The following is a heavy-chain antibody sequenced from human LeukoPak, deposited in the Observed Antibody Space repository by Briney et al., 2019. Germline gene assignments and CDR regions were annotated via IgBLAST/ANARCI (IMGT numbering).Heavy chain of an antibody. D-gene: IGHD3-10*01. Sequence: GGSLRLSCVGSGFTFNIYAMNWVRQAPGKGLEWVSGIGGSGDSTYYADSVTGRFTISRDNSKNTLFLQMNSLRVEDTAVYYCAKDRARITRVRGAITDSWGQGTLVTVSS. V-gene: IGHV3-23*01. CDR3: AKDRARITRVRGAITDS. J-gene: IGHJ4*02. CDR1: GFTFNIYA. CDR2: IGGSGDST.